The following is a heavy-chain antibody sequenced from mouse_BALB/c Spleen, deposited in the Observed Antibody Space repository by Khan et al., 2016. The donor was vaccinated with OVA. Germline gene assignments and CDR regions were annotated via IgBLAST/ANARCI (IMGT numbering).Heavy chain of an antibody. CDR1: DDSITSGY. J-gene: IGHJ3*01. CDR2: MIYTGYT. Sequence: EVKLEVSGPSLVKPSQTLSLTCSVTDDSITSGYWSWIRKFPGNKLEYMGYMIYTGYTDYNPSLKSRIAITRHTSKNQYYLQLNSVTAEDTATYYCARSTYRYAFAYWGQGTLVTVSA. CDR3: ARSTYRYAFAY. D-gene: IGHD2-14*01. V-gene: IGHV3-8*02.